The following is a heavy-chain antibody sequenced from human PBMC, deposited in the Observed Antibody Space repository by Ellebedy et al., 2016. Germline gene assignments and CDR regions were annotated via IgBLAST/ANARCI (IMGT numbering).Heavy chain of an antibody. Sequence: SETLSPTCAVYGGSFSGYSWNWIRQPPGKGLEWIGEINHSGSTNYNPSLKSRVTISVDTSKNHFSLNLSSVTAADTAIYYCAGVEYTAMSAFDYWGQGTLVTVSS. D-gene: IGHD5-18*01. CDR2: INHSGST. V-gene: IGHV4-34*01. CDR1: GGSFSGYS. J-gene: IGHJ4*02. CDR3: AGVEYTAMSAFDY.